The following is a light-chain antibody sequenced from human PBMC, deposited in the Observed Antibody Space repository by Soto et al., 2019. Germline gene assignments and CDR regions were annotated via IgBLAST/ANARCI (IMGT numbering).Light chain of an antibody. CDR1: RSVSSN. CDR2: AAS. V-gene: IGKV3-15*01. Sequence: IVNTHSPPTIYMSPSERATLSCSPSRSVSSNLAWYQHKPGQAPGLLIYAASTRATGGPARFSCSGSGTEFTLTISRLEPEDFAVYYCQQHCYSPYSFGQGTRLEI. CDR3: QQHCYSPYS. J-gene: IGKJ5*01.